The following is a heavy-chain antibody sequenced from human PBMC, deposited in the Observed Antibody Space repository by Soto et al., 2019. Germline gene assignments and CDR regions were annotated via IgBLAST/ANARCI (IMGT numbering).Heavy chain of an antibody. Sequence: SETLSLTCTVSGGSISSSSYYWGWIRQPPGKGLEWIGSIYYSGSTYYNPSLKSRVTISVDTSKNQFSLKLSSVTAADTVVYYCAVNYGDYYMDVWGKGPRSPSP. CDR2: IYYSGST. J-gene: IGHJ6*03. CDR3: AVNYGDYYMDV. V-gene: IGHV4-39*01. CDR1: GGSISSSSYY. D-gene: IGHD4-17*01.